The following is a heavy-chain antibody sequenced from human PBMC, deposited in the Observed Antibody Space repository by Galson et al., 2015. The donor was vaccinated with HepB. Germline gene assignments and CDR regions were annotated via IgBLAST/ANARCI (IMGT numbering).Heavy chain of an antibody. CDR2: ISGSGGST. CDR3: AKVGLLWLSHHYFDY. V-gene: IGHV3-23*01. Sequence: SLRLSCAASGFTFSSYAMSWVRQAPGKGLEWVSAISGSGGSTYYADSVKGRFTISRENSKNKLYLQMNSLRAEDTAVYYYAKVGLLWLSHHYFDYWGQGTLVTVSS. CDR1: GFTFSSYA. J-gene: IGHJ4*02. D-gene: IGHD2-21*01.